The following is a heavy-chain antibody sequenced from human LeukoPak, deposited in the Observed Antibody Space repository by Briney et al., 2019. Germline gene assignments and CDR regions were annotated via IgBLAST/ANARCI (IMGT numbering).Heavy chain of an antibody. J-gene: IGHJ5*02. D-gene: IGHD3-22*01. CDR3: ATEFGYPQTNRFDP. Sequence: ASVKVSCKVSGYTLTELSMHWVRQAPGKGLEWMGGFDPEDGETIYAQKFQGRVTMTEDTSTDTAYMELSSLRSEDTAVYYCATEFGYPQTNRFDPWGQGTLVTVSS. CDR2: FDPEDGET. V-gene: IGHV1-24*01. CDR1: GYTLTELS.